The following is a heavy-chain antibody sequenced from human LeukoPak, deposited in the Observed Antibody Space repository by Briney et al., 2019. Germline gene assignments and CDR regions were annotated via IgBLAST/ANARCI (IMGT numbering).Heavy chain of an antibody. D-gene: IGHD6-19*01. CDR3: ARTRAGPPPYYYYGMDV. CDR1: GYSFTSYW. CDR2: IYPGDSDT. Sequence: GESLKISCKGSGYSFTSYWIGWVRHMPGKGLEWMGIIYPGDSDTRYSPSFQGQVTISADKSISTAYRQWSSLKASDTAMYYCARTRAGPPPYYYYGMDVWGQGTTVTVSS. J-gene: IGHJ6*02. V-gene: IGHV5-51*01.